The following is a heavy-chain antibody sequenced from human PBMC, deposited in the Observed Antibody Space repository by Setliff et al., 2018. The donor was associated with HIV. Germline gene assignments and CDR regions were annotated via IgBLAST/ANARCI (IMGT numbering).Heavy chain of an antibody. CDR1: GTTFSTYL. Sequence: SVKVSCKASGTTFSTYLFTWVRQAPGQGFEWMGGLIPILGTEKYAQKFHGRVTLTADMSTNTSYMELRSLTSEDTAVYYCARDHQTMLWLDYWGQGTLVTVSS. CDR2: LIPILGTE. V-gene: IGHV1-69*10. CDR3: ARDHQTMLWLDY. J-gene: IGHJ4*02. D-gene: IGHD2-21*01.